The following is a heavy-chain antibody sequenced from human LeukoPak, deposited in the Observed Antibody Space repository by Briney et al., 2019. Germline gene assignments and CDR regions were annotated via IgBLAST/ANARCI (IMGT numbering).Heavy chain of an antibody. V-gene: IGHV1-18*01. J-gene: IGHJ5*02. CDR2: ISAYNGNT. D-gene: IGHD3-9*01. CDR3: ASTTYYDILTEPFDP. CDR1: GYTFTSYG. Sequence: ASVKVSCKASGYTFTSYGISWVRQAPGQGLEWMGWISAYNGNTNYAQKLQGRVTMTTDTSTSTAYMELRSLRSDDTAVYYCASTTYYDILTEPFDPWGQGTLVTVSS.